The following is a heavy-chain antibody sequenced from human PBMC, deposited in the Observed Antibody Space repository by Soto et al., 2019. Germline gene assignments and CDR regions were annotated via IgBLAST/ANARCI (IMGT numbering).Heavy chain of an antibody. CDR3: ARDLRYCSGGSCYPYYGMDV. CDR1: GGTLSSYA. V-gene: IGHV1-69*13. CDR2: IIPIFGTA. D-gene: IGHD2-15*01. Sequence: ASVKVTCKASGGTLSSYAISWVRQAPGQGLEWMGGIIPIFGTANYAQKFQGRVTITADESTSTAYMELSSLRSEDTAVYYCARDLRYCSGGSCYPYYGMDVWGQGTTVTVSS. J-gene: IGHJ6*02.